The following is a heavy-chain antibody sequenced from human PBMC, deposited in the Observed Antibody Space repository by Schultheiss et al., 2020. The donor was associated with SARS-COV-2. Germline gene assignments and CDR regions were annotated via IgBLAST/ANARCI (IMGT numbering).Heavy chain of an antibody. CDR3: ARLDSAYYISRSWIDP. CDR2: ISSSSSTI. Sequence: GGSLRLSCAASGFTFSSYSMIWVRQAPGKGLEWVSYISSSSSTIYYADSVKGRFNISRVNAKNSRYLQMNSLREEDTAVYYCARLDSAYYISRSWIDPWGQGGRVTVSS. CDR1: GFTFSSYS. J-gene: IGHJ5*02. V-gene: IGHV3-48*02. D-gene: IGHD1-26*01.